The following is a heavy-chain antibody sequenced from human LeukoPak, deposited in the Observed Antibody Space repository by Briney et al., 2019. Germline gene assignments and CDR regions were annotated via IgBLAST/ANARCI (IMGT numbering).Heavy chain of an antibody. Sequence: GGSLRLSYAASGFTFSSYAMSWVRQAPGKGLEWVSAISGSGGSTYYADSVKGRFTISRDNSKNTLYLQMNSLRAEDTAVYYCATWGYRGRTDYWGQGTLVTVSS. D-gene: IGHD5-18*01. CDR3: ATWGYRGRTDY. CDR2: ISGSGGST. J-gene: IGHJ4*02. CDR1: GFTFSSYA. V-gene: IGHV3-23*01.